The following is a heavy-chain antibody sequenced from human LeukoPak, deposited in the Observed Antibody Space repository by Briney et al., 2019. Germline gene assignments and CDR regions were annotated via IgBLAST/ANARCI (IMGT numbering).Heavy chain of an antibody. CDR3: AKDRSIGTYYTFDH. CDR1: GLTFNFYA. Sequence: GRSLRLSCAASGLTFNFYAMHWVRQAPGKGLEWVALISSDGTNKYYADSVRGRFTISRDNSKNTLYLQMNSLRAEDTAVYYCAKDRSIGTYYTFDHWGQGTLVTVSS. D-gene: IGHD1-26*01. V-gene: IGHV3-30*04. J-gene: IGHJ4*02. CDR2: ISSDGTNK.